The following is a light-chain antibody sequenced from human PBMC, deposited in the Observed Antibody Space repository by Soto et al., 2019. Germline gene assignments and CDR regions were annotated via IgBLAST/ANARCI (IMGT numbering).Light chain of an antibody. CDR3: QQYGSSPPYP. J-gene: IGKJ5*01. V-gene: IGKV4-1*01. CDR1: QSVLYSSNNKNY. Sequence: DVVMPQTPKTLAPSLGERPTINCKSSQSVLYSSNNKNYLAWYQQKPGQPPKLXXYWASTRESGVPDRFSGSGSGTDFTLTISRLEPEDFAMYYCQQYGSSPPYPFGQGTRLEI. CDR2: WAS.